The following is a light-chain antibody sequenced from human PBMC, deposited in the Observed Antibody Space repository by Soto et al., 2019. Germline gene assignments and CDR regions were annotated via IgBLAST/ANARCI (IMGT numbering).Light chain of an antibody. CDR3: QQSYNIPRT. V-gene: IGKV1-39*01. Sequence: DFQMTQSPSSLSASVGDKVTITCRASQSISSYLNWYQQKPGKAPKLLIYAASSLQSGVPSRFSGSGSGTDVTRTISSLQPADFATYYFQQSYNIPRTFGQGTQLEIK. CDR2: AAS. J-gene: IGKJ2*01. CDR1: QSISSY.